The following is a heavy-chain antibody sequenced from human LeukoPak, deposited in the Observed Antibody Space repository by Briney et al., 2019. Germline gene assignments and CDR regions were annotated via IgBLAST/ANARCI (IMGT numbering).Heavy chain of an antibody. J-gene: IGHJ4*02. CDR3: ARRDTSSGWSFDS. Sequence: SDTLSLTCTVSGGSIGNYHWSWIRQPAGKGLEWIGQIHSSGSTNYNPPLKSRVSMSIDTTEDQVSLTIRSVTVADTALYYCARRDTSSGWSFDSWGQGTLVTVAS. CDR2: IHSSGST. CDR1: GGSIGNYH. D-gene: IGHD6-19*01. V-gene: IGHV4-4*07.